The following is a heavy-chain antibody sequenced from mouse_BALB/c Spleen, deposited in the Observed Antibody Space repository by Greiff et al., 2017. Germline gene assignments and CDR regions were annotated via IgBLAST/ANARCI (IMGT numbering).Heavy chain of an antibody. Sequence: QVHVKQSGAELARPGASVKLSCKASGYTFTSYWMQWVKQRPGQGLEWIGAIYPGDGDTRYTQKFKGKATLTADKSSSTAYMQLSSLASEDSAVYYCARGYDWYFDVWGAGTTVTVSS. J-gene: IGHJ1*01. CDR2: IYPGDGDT. CDR1: GYTFTSYW. D-gene: IGHD2-14*01. V-gene: IGHV1-87*01. CDR3: ARGYDWYFDV.